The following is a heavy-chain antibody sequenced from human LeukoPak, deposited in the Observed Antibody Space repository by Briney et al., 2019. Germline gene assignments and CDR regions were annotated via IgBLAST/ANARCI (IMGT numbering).Heavy chain of an antibody. CDR3: ARDSFRLPNYDFWSGYYKGDAFDI. D-gene: IGHD3-3*01. CDR2: IYHSGST. Sequence: ASETLSLTCTVSGGSISSGGYYWGWIRQPPGKGLEWIGYIYHSGSTYYNPSLKSRVTISVDRSKNQFSLKLSSVTAADTAVYYCARDSFRLPNYDFWSGYYKGDAFDIWGQGTMVTVSS. V-gene: IGHV4-30-2*01. J-gene: IGHJ3*02. CDR1: GGSISSGGYY.